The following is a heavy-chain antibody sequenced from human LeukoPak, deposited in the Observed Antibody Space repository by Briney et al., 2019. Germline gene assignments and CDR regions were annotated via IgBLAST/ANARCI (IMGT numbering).Heavy chain of an antibody. CDR1: GFTFSRYV. D-gene: IGHD1-26*01. Sequence: PGGSLRHPCAACGFTFSRYVMHWVPQAPGKGLEGVSYISSSGNTIYYADSVKGRFTISRDNAKNSLYLQMNSLRAEDTAVYYCARVSGELPSLYWGQGALVTVSS. V-gene: IGHV3-48*03. CDR2: ISSSGNTI. J-gene: IGHJ4*02. CDR3: ARVSGELPSLY.